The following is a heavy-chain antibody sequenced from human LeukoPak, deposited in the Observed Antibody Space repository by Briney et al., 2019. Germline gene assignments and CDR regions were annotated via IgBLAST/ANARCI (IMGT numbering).Heavy chain of an antibody. CDR2: ISFTGTT. Sequence: SETLSLTCTVSGGSFSSGSSYWSWLRQHPVKGLEWIGYISFTGTTYYNLSLKSRVRISSDTSKNQFSLNLRSVSAADTAVYFCARWGEDVKDSFDVWGQGTLVTVSS. CDR1: GGSFSSGSSY. D-gene: IGHD1-26*01. CDR3: ARWGEDVKDSFDV. V-gene: IGHV4-31*03. J-gene: IGHJ3*01.